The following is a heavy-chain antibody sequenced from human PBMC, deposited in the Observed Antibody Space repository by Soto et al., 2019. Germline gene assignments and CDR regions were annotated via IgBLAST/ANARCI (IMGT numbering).Heavy chain of an antibody. D-gene: IGHD7-27*01. Sequence: EGQLLGSGGGLVQPGGSLRLSCVASGLRFSTYWMNWVRQPPGMGPEWVANIDPDGRVGTYVDSVKGRFTTSRDNAMNSVYLQMNSLRADDTAMYFCAGWGEHDANVWGQGILVTVSA. J-gene: IGHJ4*02. CDR2: IDPDGRVG. CDR3: AGWGEHDANV. CDR1: GLRFSTYW. V-gene: IGHV3-7*03.